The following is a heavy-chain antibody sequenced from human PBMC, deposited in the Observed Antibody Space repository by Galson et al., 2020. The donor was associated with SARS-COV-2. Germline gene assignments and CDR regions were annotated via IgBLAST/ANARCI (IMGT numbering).Heavy chain of an antibody. D-gene: IGHD6-19*01. CDR3: AGSTIAVAGTILPIDY. CDR1: GFTFSSYS. V-gene: IGHV3-21*01. J-gene: IGHJ4*02. CDR2: ISSSSSYI. Sequence: GESLKISCAASGFTFSSYSMNWVRQAPGKGLEWVSSISSSSSYIYYADSVKGRFTISRDNAKNSLYLQMNSLRAEDTAVYYCAGSTIAVAGTILPIDYWGQGTLVTVSS.